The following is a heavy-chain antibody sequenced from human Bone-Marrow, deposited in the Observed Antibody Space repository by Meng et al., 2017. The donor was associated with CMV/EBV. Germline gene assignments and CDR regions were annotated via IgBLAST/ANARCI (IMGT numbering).Heavy chain of an antibody. CDR3: ARLMTVIAVAGNDAFDI. J-gene: IGHJ3*02. CDR1: GFTLSSYW. CDR2: IIPIFGTA. D-gene: IGHD6-19*01. V-gene: IGHV1-69*05. Sequence: TCSASGFTLSSYWMSWVRQAPGKGLEWMGGIIPIFGTANYAQKFQGRVTITTDESTSTAYMELSSLRSEDTAVYYCARLMTVIAVAGNDAFDIWGQGTMVTVSS.